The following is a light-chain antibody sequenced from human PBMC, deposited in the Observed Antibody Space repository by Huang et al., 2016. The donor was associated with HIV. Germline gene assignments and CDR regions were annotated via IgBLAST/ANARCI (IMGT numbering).Light chain of an antibody. CDR1: QSVSNY. V-gene: IGKV1-39*01. CDR2: AAS. J-gene: IGKJ4*01. Sequence: DIQMTQSPSSLSASVGDRVTITCRAGQSVSNYLNWYQHKPGMAPKLLIYAASSLQSGVPSRFSVSGSGTHFTLTISSLQPEDIATYYCQQTYDTPPLSFGGGTKVEL. CDR3: QQTYDTPPLS.